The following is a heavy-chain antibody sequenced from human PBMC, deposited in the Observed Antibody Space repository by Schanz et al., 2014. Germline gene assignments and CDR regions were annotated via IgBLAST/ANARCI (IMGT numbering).Heavy chain of an antibody. D-gene: IGHD5-12*01. CDR2: IKGDSSEK. V-gene: IGHV3-7*03. CDR3: ARDPNSVNEIDY. Sequence: VQLVESGGALSRLGGLQSFSGGAFGFTFGAHGMSGVAQPPGKGLEWVANIKGDSSEKNYVDSVKGRFTLSRDNAKNSMYLQMNSLRVEDTAVYYCARDPNSVNEIDYWGQGTLVTVSS. CDR1: GFTFGAHG. J-gene: IGHJ4*02.